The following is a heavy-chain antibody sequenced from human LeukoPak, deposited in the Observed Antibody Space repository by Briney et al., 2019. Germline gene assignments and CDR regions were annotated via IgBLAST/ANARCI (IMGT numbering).Heavy chain of an antibody. CDR1: GGSIISYY. D-gene: IGHD3-22*01. V-gene: IGHV4-4*07. Sequence: SETLSLTCTVSGGSIISYYWTWIRQPAGKGLEWIGRIYTSGSTNFNPSLKNRVTMSVDTSKNQFSLKLSSVIAADTAVYYCARDMDSSGDYSDVLDIWGQGTMVTVSS. CDR2: IYTSGST. J-gene: IGHJ3*02. CDR3: ARDMDSSGDYSDVLDI.